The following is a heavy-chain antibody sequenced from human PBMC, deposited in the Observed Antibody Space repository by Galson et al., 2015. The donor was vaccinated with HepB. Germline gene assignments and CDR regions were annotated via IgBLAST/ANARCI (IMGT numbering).Heavy chain of an antibody. V-gene: IGHV3-64D*06. CDR2: ISGNGGST. Sequence: SLRLSCAASGFTFTSYVMSWVRQAPGKGLEYASTISGNGGSTYYADSVKGRFTTSRDNSKNTLYLQMNSLRPEDTAVYYCVIHDYTRAFDLWGQGTMVTVSS. J-gene: IGHJ3*01. CDR1: GFTFTSYV. D-gene: IGHD4-11*01. CDR3: VIHDYTRAFDL.